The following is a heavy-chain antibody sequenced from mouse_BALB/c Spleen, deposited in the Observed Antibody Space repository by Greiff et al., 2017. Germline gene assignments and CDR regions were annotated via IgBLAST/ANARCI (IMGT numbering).Heavy chain of an antibody. CDR1: GYSITSDYA. J-gene: IGHJ2*01. CDR3: ARREDYASFDY. CDR2: ISYSGST. D-gene: IGHD2-4*01. Sequence: DVQLVESGPGLVKPSQSLSLTCTVTGYSITSDYAWNWIRQFPGNKLEWMGYISYSGSTSYNPSLKSRISITRDTSKNQFFLQLNSVTTEDTATYYCARREDYASFDYWGQGTTLTVSS. V-gene: IGHV3-2*02.